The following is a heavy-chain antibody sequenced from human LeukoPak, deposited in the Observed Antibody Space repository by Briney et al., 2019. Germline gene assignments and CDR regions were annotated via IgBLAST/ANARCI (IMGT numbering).Heavy chain of an antibody. CDR3: ARSIATVTTFDYGMDV. D-gene: IGHD4-17*01. CDR1: GYSFTSYC. Sequence: GESLKISCKGSGYSFTSYCIGWVRQMPGKGLEWMGIIYPGDSDTRYSPSFQGQVTISADKSISTAYLQWSSLKASDTAMYYCARSIATVTTFDYGMDVWGQGTTVTVSS. J-gene: IGHJ6*02. CDR2: IYPGDSDT. V-gene: IGHV5-51*01.